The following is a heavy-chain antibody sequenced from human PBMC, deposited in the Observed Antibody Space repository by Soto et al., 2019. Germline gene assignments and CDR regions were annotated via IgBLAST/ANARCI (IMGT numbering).Heavy chain of an antibody. CDR1: GFTFSNYG. D-gene: IGHD6-19*01. V-gene: IGHV3-30*18. CDR3: AKSGKGDQWQVHY. Sequence: QVQLVESGGGVVQPGRSLRLSCAASGFTFSNYGMHWVRQAPGKGLEWVAVISYDGSNKYYADSVKGRFTISRDNSKNTLYLQMNSLRAEDTAVYYCAKSGKGDQWQVHYWGLGTLVTVSS. J-gene: IGHJ4*02. CDR2: ISYDGSNK.